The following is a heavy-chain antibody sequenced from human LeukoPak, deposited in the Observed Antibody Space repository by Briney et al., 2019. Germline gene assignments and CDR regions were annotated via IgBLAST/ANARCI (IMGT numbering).Heavy chain of an antibody. CDR2: IYTSGST. Sequence: PSETLSLTCTVSGGSNSSYYWSWIRQPPGKGLEWIGYIYTSGSTNYNPSLKSRVTISVDTSKNQFSLKLSSVTAADTAVYYCARRDYYDSTLFDYWGQGTLVTVSS. CDR1: GGSNSSYY. CDR3: ARRDYYDSTLFDY. V-gene: IGHV4-4*09. D-gene: IGHD3-22*01. J-gene: IGHJ4*02.